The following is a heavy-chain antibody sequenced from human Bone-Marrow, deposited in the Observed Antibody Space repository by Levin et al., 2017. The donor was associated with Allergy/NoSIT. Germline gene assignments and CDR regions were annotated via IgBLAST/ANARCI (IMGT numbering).Heavy chain of an antibody. Sequence: GGSLRLSCAASGFTFSSYWMHWVRQAPGKGLVWVSRINSDGSSTSDADSVKGRFTISRDNAKNTLYLQMNSLRAEDTAVYYCARGGYTGPNNWFDPWGQGTLVTVSS. CDR3: ARGGYTGPNNWFDP. CDR1: GFTFSSYW. CDR2: INSDGSST. J-gene: IGHJ5*02. V-gene: IGHV3-74*01. D-gene: IGHD3-22*01.